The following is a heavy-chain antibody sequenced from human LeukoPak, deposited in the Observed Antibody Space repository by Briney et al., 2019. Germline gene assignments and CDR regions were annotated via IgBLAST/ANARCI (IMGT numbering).Heavy chain of an antibody. Sequence: KPSETLSLTCAVYGGSFSGYYWSWIRQPPGKGLVWIGEINHSGSTNYNPSLKSRVTISVDTSKDQFSLKLSSVTAADTAVYYCARGGRDIVVVVAATDNWFDPWGQGTLVTVSS. J-gene: IGHJ5*02. V-gene: IGHV4-34*01. CDR3: ARGGRDIVVVVAATDNWFDP. CDR1: GGSFSGYY. CDR2: INHSGST. D-gene: IGHD2-15*01.